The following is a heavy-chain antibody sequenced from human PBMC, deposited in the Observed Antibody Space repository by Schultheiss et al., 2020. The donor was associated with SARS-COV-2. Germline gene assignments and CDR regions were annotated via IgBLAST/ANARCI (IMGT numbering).Heavy chain of an antibody. Sequence: GGSLRLSCAASGFTFSSYAMSWVRQAPGKGLEWVAVISYDGSNKYYADSVKGRFTISRDNAKNSLYLQMNSLRAEDTAVYYCAKDPHPLGGSQFDYWGQGTLVTVSS. CDR1: GFTFSSYA. V-gene: IGHV3-30-3*01. CDR3: AKDPHPLGGSQFDY. CDR2: ISYDGSNK. D-gene: IGHD3-10*01. J-gene: IGHJ4*02.